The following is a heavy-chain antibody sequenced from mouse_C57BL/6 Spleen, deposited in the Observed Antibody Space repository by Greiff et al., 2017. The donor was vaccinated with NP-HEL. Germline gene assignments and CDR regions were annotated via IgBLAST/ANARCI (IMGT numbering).Heavy chain of an antibody. V-gene: IGHV1-72*01. J-gene: IGHJ4*01. D-gene: IGHD1-1*01. CDR2: LDPTSGGT. CDR1: GYTFTSYW. CDR3: ARDYYGSSSYIYAMDY. Sequence: VQLQQPGAELVKPGASVKLSCKASGYTFTSYWMHWVKQRPGRGLAWIGRLDPTSGGTSYNETFQSKATLTVDKHSSTAYMQLSSLTSKDCEVYYCARDYYGSSSYIYAMDYGGQGTSVTVSS.